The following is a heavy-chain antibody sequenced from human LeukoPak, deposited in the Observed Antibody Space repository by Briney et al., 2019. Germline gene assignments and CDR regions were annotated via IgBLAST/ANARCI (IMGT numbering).Heavy chain of an antibody. CDR2: IIPIFGTA. CDR3: ARDIYGVSGNLHWFDP. Sequence: ASVKVSCKASGGTFSSYAISWVRQAPGQGLGWMGGIIPIFGTASYAQKFQGRVKITADEPTSTDYMELSSLRSEDTAVYYCARDIYGVSGNLHWFDPWGQGTLVTVSS. V-gene: IGHV1-69*13. CDR1: GGTFSSYA. D-gene: IGHD3-10*01. J-gene: IGHJ5*02.